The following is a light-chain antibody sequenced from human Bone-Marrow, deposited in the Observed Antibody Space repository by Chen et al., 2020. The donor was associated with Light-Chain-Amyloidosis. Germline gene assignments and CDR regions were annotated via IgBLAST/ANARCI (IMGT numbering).Light chain of an antibody. CDR2: DVN. CDR3: CSYAGSSPYV. Sequence: QSALTQPPSVSGSPGQSVTISCTGTSSDVGGYESVSWYQQHPGKAPKFLIYDVNKRPSGVPDRFSGSKSGNSASLTISGLQTEDEADYFCCSYAGSSPYVFGTGTTVTVL. CDR1: SSDVGGYES. V-gene: IGLV2-11*01. J-gene: IGLJ1*01.